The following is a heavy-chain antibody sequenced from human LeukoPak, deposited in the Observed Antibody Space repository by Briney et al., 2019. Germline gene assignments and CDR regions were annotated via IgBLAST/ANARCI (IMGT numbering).Heavy chain of an antibody. CDR3: ARISRSHDYNY. D-gene: IGHD6-6*01. J-gene: IGHJ4*02. CDR1: GFNLSSYS. Sequence: GGSLRLSCAASGFNLSSYSMHWVRQAPGKGLEYVSAISSYGGSTYYANSVKDRFTISRDNSKNTAYLQMGSLRTEDMAVYYCARISRSHDYNYWGQGTLVTVSS. CDR2: ISSYGGST. V-gene: IGHV3-64*01.